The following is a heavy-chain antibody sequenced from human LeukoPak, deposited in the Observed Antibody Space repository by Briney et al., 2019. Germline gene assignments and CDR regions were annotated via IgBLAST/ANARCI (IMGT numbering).Heavy chain of an antibody. CDR1: GFIVSTTF. D-gene: IGHD5-24*01. V-gene: IGHV3-53*01. CDR3: ARGRPQSSVYDY. Sequence: GGSLRLSCAAPGFIVSTTFLTWVRQAPGKGLEWVSVIVTDGSAFYADSVKGRFTISRDSSKNTLYLQMNSLRAEDTAVYYCARGRPQSSVYDYWGQGTLVTVSS. CDR2: IVTDGSA. J-gene: IGHJ4*02.